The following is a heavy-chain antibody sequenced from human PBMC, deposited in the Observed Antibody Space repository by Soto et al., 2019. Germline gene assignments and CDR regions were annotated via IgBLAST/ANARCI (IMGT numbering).Heavy chain of an antibody. CDR1: GFTFTTHA. V-gene: IGHV3-23*01. Sequence: EVQLLESGGGLVQPGGSLRLYCAASGFTFTTHAMNCVRQAPGKGLECVSSIIGSGGTTDYADSVKGRFTISRYNSKNTLYLQMNSLRAENKAVYCCAKGLGEFSDDGMDVWGQGTTVTVSS. CDR2: IIGSGGTT. CDR3: AKGLGEFSDDGMDV. J-gene: IGHJ6*02. D-gene: IGHD3-10*01.